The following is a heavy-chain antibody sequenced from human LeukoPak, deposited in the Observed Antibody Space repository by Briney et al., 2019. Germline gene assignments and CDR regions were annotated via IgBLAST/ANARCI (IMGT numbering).Heavy chain of an antibody. Sequence: ASVKVSCKASGGTFSSYAISWVRQAPGQGLEWMGGITPIFGTANYAQKFQGRVTITTDESTSTAYMELSSLRSEDTAVYYCAREGDLPTAAAGTFDYWGQGTLVTVSS. CDR3: AREGDLPTAAAGTFDY. J-gene: IGHJ4*02. CDR1: GGTFSSYA. D-gene: IGHD6-13*01. CDR2: ITPIFGTA. V-gene: IGHV1-69*05.